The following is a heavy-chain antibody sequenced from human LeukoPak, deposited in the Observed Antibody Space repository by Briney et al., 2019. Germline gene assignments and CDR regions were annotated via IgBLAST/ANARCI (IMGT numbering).Heavy chain of an antibody. D-gene: IGHD1-26*01. CDR3: ARGYDEVGATSFGAFDI. CDR1: GGSVNSGSYY. Sequence: SETLSLTCTVSGGSVNSGSYYWNWIRQPPGKGLEWIGYIYYSGSTNYNPSLKSRVTISVDTSKNQFSLKLSSVTAADTAVYYCARGYDEVGATSFGAFDIWGQGTMVTVSS. V-gene: IGHV4-61*01. J-gene: IGHJ3*02. CDR2: IYYSGST.